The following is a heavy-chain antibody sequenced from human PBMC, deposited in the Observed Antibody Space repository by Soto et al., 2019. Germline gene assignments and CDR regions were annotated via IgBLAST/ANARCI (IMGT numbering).Heavy chain of an antibody. V-gene: IGHV1-8*01. Sequence: QVQLVQSEAEVKKPGASVKVSCKASGYTFTSYDINWVRQATGQGLEWMGWMNPNSGNTGYAQKFQGRVTMTRNTSISTAYMELSSLRSEDTAVYYCARGLGYCSGGSCSWYNWFDPWGQGTLVTVSS. CDR2: MNPNSGNT. D-gene: IGHD2-15*01. CDR1: GYTFTSYD. CDR3: ARGLGYCSGGSCSWYNWFDP. J-gene: IGHJ5*02.